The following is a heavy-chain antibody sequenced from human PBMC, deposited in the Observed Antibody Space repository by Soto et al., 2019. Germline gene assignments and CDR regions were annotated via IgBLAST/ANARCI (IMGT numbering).Heavy chain of an antibody. Sequence: SGPTLVNPTETLTLTCTFSGFSLTSPGMCVSWIRQPPGKALEWLALIERDDDDKYYSTSLKTRLTISKDTRKNQVVLTMANMDPADTGTYYCARSIRGPRRFNGMDVWGQGATVTVSS. CDR1: GFSLTSPGMC. CDR2: IERDDDDK. D-gene: IGHD1-20*01. J-gene: IGHJ6*02. V-gene: IGHV2-70*13. CDR3: ARSIRGPRRFNGMDV.